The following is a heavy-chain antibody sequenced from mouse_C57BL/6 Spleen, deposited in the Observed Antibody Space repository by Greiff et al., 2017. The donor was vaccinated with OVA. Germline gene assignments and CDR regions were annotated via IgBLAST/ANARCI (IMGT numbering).Heavy chain of an antibody. Sequence: VQLQQSGPELVKPGASVKISCKASGYAFSSSWMNWVKQRPGKGLEWIGRIYPGDGDTNYNGKFKGKATLTVDKSSSTAYMQLSSLTSEDSAVYFCARWGRPLEFYYAMDYWGQGTSVTVSS. J-gene: IGHJ4*01. CDR1: GYAFSSSW. CDR3: ARWGRPLEFYYAMDY. V-gene: IGHV1-82*01. CDR2: IYPGDGDT.